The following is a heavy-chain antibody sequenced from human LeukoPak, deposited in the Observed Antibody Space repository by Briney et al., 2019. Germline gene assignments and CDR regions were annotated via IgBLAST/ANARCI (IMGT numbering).Heavy chain of an antibody. J-gene: IGHJ4*02. CDR1: GYTFTGYY. D-gene: IGHD2-8*02. Sequence: ASAKVSCKASGYTFTGYYMHWVRQAPGQGLEWMGWINPNSGGTNYAQKFQGRVTMTRDTSISTAYMELSRLRSDDTAVYYCARSEDFCTGGVCYFHWGQGTLVTVSS. CDR2: INPNSGGT. CDR3: ARSEDFCTGGVCYFH. V-gene: IGHV1-2*02.